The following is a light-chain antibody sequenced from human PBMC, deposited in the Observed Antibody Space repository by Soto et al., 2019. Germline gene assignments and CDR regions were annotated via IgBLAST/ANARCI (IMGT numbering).Light chain of an antibody. CDR3: QQHGYSPFT. J-gene: IGKJ3*01. CDR2: ETS. CDR1: QSVSSSH. V-gene: IGKV3-20*01. Sequence: EIVLTQSPDTLSLSPGERATLSCRASQSVSSSHLAWYQQKPGQAPRLLMYETSSRATGIPDRFSGSGSGTDFTLTISRLEPEDFAVYYCQQHGYSPFTFGPRTKVDVK.